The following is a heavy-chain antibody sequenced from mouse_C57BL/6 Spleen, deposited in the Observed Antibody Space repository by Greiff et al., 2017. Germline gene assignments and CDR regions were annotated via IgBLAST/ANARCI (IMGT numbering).Heavy chain of an antibody. Sequence: VQLQQSGPELVKPGASVKISCKASGYSFTGYYMNWVKQSPEKSLEWIGEINPSTGGTTYNQKFKAKATLTVDKSSSTAYMQLKSLTSEDSAVYYCANYGSSSWCAYWGQGSLGTVSA. D-gene: IGHD1-1*01. CDR2: INPSTGGT. CDR1: GYSFTGYY. V-gene: IGHV1-42*01. CDR3: ANYGSSSWCAY. J-gene: IGHJ3*01.